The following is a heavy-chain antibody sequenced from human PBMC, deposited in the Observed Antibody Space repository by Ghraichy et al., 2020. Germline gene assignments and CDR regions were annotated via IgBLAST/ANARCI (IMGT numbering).Heavy chain of an antibody. J-gene: IGHJ6*02. CDR3: ARSPGGAVPLNYNNVMDV. CDR2: ISAKNGNA. V-gene: IGHV1-18*01. CDR1: GYTFITYD. D-gene: IGHD3-10*01. Sequence: ASVKVSCKASGYTFITYDVSWVRQAPGQGLEWMGWISAKNGNADYAQKLQGRVTLTTATSRNTAYMELGSLRSDDTAVYFCARSPGGAVPLNYNNVMDVWGQGTTVTV.